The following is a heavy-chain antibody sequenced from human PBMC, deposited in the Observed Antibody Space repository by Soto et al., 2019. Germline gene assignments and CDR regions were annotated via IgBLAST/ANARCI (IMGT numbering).Heavy chain of an antibody. V-gene: IGHV4-61*08. Sequence: SETLSLTCTVSGGSVSSGVYYWSWIRQPPGKGLEWIGYIYHSGSPNYNPSLKSRVTISVDTSKNQFSLKLSSVTAADTAVYYCAREFGSYPYYSDYWGQGTLVTVSS. CDR1: GGSVSSGVYY. J-gene: IGHJ4*02. CDR3: AREFGSYPYYSDY. D-gene: IGHD1-26*01. CDR2: IYHSGSP.